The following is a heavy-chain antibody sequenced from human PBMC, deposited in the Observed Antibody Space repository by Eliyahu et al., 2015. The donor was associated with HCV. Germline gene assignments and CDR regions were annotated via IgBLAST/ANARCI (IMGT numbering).Heavy chain of an antibody. CDR2: ISFDGSNK. CDR3: ARERELSGSDY. Sequence: QVQLVESGGGVVQPGGSLRLSCVASGFTFSLYGMHWVRQAPGKGLEWVAFISFDGSNKYYVDSVKGRFTISRHNSKNTLYLQMNSLRAEDTAVYSCARERELSGSDYWGQGTLVTVSS. D-gene: IGHD2/OR15-2a*01. V-gene: IGHV3-30*02. CDR1: GFTFSLYG. J-gene: IGHJ4*02.